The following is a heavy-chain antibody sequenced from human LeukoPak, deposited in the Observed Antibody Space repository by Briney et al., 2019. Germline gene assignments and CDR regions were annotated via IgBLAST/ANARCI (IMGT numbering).Heavy chain of an antibody. CDR3: ARDSFDWLLSGDNYFDH. CDR1: GFTFSSYW. D-gene: IGHD3-9*01. CDR2: INSDGSST. Sequence: PGGSLRLSCAASGFTFSSYWMHWVRQAPGKGLVWVSRINSDGSSTSYADSVKGRFTISRDNAKNTLYLQMNSLRAEDTAVYYCARDSFDWLLSGDNYFDHWGQGTLVTVSS. J-gene: IGHJ4*02. V-gene: IGHV3-74*01.